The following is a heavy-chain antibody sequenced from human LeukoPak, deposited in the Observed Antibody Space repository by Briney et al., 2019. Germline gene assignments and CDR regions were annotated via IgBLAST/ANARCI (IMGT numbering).Heavy chain of an antibody. CDR1: GFTFSSYA. Sequence: PGGCLRLSCAASGFTFSSYAMHWVRQAPGKRLEYVSAISSNGGSTYYANSVKGRFTISRDNSKNTLYLQMGSLRAEDMAVYYCARGSIAVAGTVDYWGQGTLVTVSS. D-gene: IGHD6-19*01. CDR3: ARGSIAVAGTVDY. V-gene: IGHV3-64*01. CDR2: ISSNGGST. J-gene: IGHJ4*02.